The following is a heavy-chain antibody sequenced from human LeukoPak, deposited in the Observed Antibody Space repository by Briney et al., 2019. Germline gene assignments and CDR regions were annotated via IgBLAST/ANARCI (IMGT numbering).Heavy chain of an antibody. CDR3: ARGAYSSSWNCEH. Sequence: GGSLRLSCAASGFTFSSYTMNWVRQAPGKGLEWVSSITSSGSYIYYADSVKGRSTISRDNAKNSLYLQMNSLRVEDTAVYYCARGAYSSSWNCEHWGQGTLVTVSS. V-gene: IGHV3-21*01. J-gene: IGHJ1*01. D-gene: IGHD6-13*01. CDR2: ITSSGSYI. CDR1: GFTFSSYT.